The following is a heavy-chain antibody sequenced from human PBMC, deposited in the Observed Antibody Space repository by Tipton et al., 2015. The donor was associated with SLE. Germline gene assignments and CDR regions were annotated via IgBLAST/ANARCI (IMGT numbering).Heavy chain of an antibody. Sequence: GSLRLSCAASGFTFSSYSMNWVRQAPGKGLEWVSAISGSGGSTYYADSVKGRFTISRDNSKNSLYLQMNSLRAEDTAVYYCARDEEWEPNGMDVWGQGTTVTVSS. CDR3: ARDEEWEPNGMDV. CDR1: GFTFSSYS. J-gene: IGHJ6*02. V-gene: IGHV3-21*01. CDR2: ISGSGGST. D-gene: IGHD1-26*01.